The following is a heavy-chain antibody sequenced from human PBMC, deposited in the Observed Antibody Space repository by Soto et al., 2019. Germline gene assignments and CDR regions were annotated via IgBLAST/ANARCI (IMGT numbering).Heavy chain of an antibody. CDR1: GYTCTTYE. D-gene: IGHD3-10*01. J-gene: IGHJ6*02. V-gene: IGHV1-8*01. CDR3: ARVGGQLVGDHGMDV. Sequence: QVQLVQSGAEVKKPRASVKVSCKASGYTCTTYEINWVRQVPGQGLEWMGRMSPSSGNTGYVDQFRGRVTMTSNTSMTTAYMELSSLRSEDTAVYYCARVGGQLVGDHGMDVWGQGTTVTVSS. CDR2: MSPSSGNT.